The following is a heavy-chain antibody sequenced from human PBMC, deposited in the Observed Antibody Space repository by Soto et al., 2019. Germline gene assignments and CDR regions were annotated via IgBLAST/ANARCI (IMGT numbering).Heavy chain of an antibody. CDR1: GFTFSSYG. V-gene: IGHV3-33*01. CDR2: IWYDGRNE. D-gene: IGHD1-20*01. CDR3: ARDYYNWKSGPWFDP. J-gene: IGHJ5*02. Sequence: GGSLRLSCAASGFTFSSYGMHWVRQAPGKGLEWVAVIWYDGRNEYYADSVKGRFTISRDNSKNTLHLQMNSLRAEDTAVYYCARDYYNWKSGPWFDPWGQGTLVTVSS.